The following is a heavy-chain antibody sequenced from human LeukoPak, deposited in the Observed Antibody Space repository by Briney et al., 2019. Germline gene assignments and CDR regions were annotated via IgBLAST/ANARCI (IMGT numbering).Heavy chain of an antibody. J-gene: IGHJ4*02. CDR1: GYSISSGYY. V-gene: IGHV4-38-2*02. CDR3: ARDWVVTVFGVTRGYFDY. D-gene: IGHD3-3*01. CDR2: IYHSGST. Sequence: PSETLSLTCTVSGYSISSGYYWGWIRQPPGKGLEWIGSIYHSGSTYYNPSLKSRVTISVDTSKNQFSLKLSSVTAADTAVYYCARDWVVTVFGVTRGYFDYWGQGTLVTVSS.